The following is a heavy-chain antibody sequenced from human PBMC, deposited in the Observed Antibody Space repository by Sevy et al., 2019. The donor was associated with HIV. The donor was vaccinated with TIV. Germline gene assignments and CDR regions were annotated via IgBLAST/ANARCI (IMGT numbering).Heavy chain of an antibody. CDR1: GYTFTSYA. CDR3: AREDTPYYYYGMDV. CDR2: INAGNGNT. Sequence: ASVKVSCKASGYTFTSYAMHWVRQAPGQRLEWMGWINAGNGNTKYSQKFQGRVTITRDTSVSTAYMELSSLRSEDTAVYYCAREDTPYYYYGMDVWGQGTTVTVSS. V-gene: IGHV1-3*01. J-gene: IGHJ6*02.